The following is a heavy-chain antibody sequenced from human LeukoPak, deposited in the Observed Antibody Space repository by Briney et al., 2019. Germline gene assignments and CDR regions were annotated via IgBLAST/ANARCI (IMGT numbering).Heavy chain of an antibody. J-gene: IGHJ3*02. D-gene: IGHD3-22*01. CDR2: IYPGDSDT. Sequence: GESLKISCKGSGYSFTSYWIGWVRQMPGKGLEWMGIIYPGDSDTRYSPSFQGQVTISADKSISTAYLQWSSLKASDTAMYYCARQLKYYYDSSGTGGAFDIWGQGTMVTVSS. CDR1: GYSFTSYW. V-gene: IGHV5-51*01. CDR3: ARQLKYYYDSSGTGGAFDI.